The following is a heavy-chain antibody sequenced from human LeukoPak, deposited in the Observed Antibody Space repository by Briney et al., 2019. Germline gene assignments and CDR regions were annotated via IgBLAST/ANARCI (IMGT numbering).Heavy chain of an antibody. D-gene: IGHD1-14*01. CDR1: YGSISSYY. Sequence: PSETLSLTCTVSYGSISSYYWSWSRQPPGEGLGWSGYIYYSWSTNYNPSLKGQVTISVDTSKNQVSLKLSTVTAADTAVYYFARGETDFDYWGQGTLVPVSS. CDR2: IYYSWST. CDR3: ARGETDFDY. V-gene: IGHV4-59*01. J-gene: IGHJ4*02.